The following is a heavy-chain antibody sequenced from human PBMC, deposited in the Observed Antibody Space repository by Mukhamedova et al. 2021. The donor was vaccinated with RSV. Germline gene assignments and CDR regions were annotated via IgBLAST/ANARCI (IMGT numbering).Heavy chain of an antibody. D-gene: IGHD1-1*01. V-gene: IGHV3-53*01. CDR3: ARGGYWNDSDAFYI. CDR2: IYSGGST. J-gene: IGHJ3*02. Sequence: GLEWVSVIYSGGSTYYADSVKGRFTISRDNSKNTLYLQMNSLRAEDTAVYYCARGGYWNDSDAFYIWGQRTMVTVSS.